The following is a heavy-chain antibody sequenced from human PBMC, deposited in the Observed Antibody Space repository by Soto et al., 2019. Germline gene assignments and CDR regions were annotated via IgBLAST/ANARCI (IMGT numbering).Heavy chain of an antibody. CDR3: NQSDPGNLDYYYGMDV. CDR2: IDPSDSYT. Sequence: GESLMISCKGCGYSFTSYWIIWVRQMPGKGLEWMGRIDPSDSYTNYSPSFQGHVTISADKSTSTAYLKWSSLKASDSAMYYCNQSDPGNLDYYYGMDVWGQGTTVTVSS. D-gene: IGHD4-4*01. J-gene: IGHJ6*01. CDR1: GYSFTSYW. V-gene: IGHV5-10-1*01.